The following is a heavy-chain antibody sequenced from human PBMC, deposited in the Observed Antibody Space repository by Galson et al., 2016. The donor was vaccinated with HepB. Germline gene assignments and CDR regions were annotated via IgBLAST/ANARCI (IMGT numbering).Heavy chain of an antibody. CDR1: GFTFSNYD. CDR3: ARGLRAGYYWSFGV. J-gene: IGHJ6*02. V-gene: IGHV3-13*01. D-gene: IGHD1-26*01. CDR2: YVVAGNT. Sequence: SLRLSCAASGFTFSNYDMHWVRQSMGKGLEWVSGYVVAGNTYYADSVKGRFTISREDGENSLYLQMNSLRAGDTAVYHCARGLRAGYYWSFGVWGQGTTVTVSS.